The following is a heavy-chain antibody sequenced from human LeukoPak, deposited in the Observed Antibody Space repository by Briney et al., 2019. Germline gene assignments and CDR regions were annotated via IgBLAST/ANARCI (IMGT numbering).Heavy chain of an antibody. CDR2: IYYSGST. CDR3: ARSYCSSTSGSPYYYYYMDV. J-gene: IGHJ6*03. Sequence: SETLSLTCTVSGGSISSGGYYWSWIRQHPRKGLEWIGYIYYSGSTYYNPSLKSRVTISVDTSKIQFSLKLSSVTAADTAVYYCARSYCSSTSGSPYYYYYMDVWGKGTTVTVSS. CDR1: GGSISSGGYY. V-gene: IGHV4-31*03. D-gene: IGHD2-2*01.